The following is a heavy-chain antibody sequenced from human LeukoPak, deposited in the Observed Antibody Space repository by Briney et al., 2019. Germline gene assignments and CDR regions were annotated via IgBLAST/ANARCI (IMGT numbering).Heavy chain of an antibody. CDR1: GDSISTSSSY. J-gene: IGHJ4*02. V-gene: IGHV4-61*05. Sequence: SETLSLTCTVSGDSISTSSSYWGWIRQPPGKGLEWIGYIYNGGSTTYSPSLNSRVTISLDTSNNQVSLRLSSVTAADTAVYYCAKGGTYGGGADYWGQGTLVTVSS. CDR2: IYNGGST. D-gene: IGHD1-26*01. CDR3: AKGGTYGGGADY.